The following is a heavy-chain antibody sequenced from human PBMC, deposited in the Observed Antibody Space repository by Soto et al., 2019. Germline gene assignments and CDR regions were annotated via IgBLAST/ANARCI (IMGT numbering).Heavy chain of an antibody. V-gene: IGHV1-3*01. CDR1: GYTLTGDA. Sequence: ASVKGSGKGSGYTLTGDAVRWVRQAPGRRLEWMGWINAGNGNTKYSQKFQGRVTITRDTSASTAYMELSSLRSEDTAVYYCARDRNVRDNYYYYYMDVWGKGTTVTVSS. D-gene: IGHD1-1*01. CDR3: ARDRNVRDNYYYYYMDV. J-gene: IGHJ6*03. CDR2: INAGNGNT.